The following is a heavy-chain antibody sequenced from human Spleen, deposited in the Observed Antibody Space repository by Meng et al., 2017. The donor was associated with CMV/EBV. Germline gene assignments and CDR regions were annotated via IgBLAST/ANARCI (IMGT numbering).Heavy chain of an antibody. V-gene: IGHV1-18*01. CDR2: ISAYNGNT. CDR3: ARGSTSCFNCYYYYGMDV. Sequence: ASVKVSCKASGYTFTSYGISWVRQAPGQGLEWMGWISAYNGNTNYAQKLQGRVTMTTDTSTSTAYMELRSLRSDDTVVYYCARGSTSCFNCYYYYGMDVWGQGTTVTVSS. J-gene: IGHJ6*02. CDR1: GYTFTSYG. D-gene: IGHD2-2*01.